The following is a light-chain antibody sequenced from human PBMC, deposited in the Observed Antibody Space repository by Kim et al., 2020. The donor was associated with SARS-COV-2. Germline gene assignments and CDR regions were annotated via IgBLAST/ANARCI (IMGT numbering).Light chain of an antibody. Sequence: QSITISCTGTSSDVGSYNLVSWYQQHAGKGPKLMIYEVSQRPAGASNRFSGYKAGNTASLTSAGLQAEDEADYYCCSYAGSSTAVVFGGGTQRTVL. J-gene: IGLJ2*01. CDR2: EVS. V-gene: IGLV2-23*02. CDR1: SSDVGSYNL. CDR3: CSYAGSSTAVV.